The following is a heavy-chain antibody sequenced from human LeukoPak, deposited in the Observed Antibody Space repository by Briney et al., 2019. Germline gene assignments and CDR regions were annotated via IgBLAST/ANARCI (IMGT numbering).Heavy chain of an antibody. CDR2: SYHSGST. Sequence: SGTLSLTCAVSGDSFSSNNWWSWVRQPPGKGLEWLGESYHSGSTKYNPSLKSRITISVDKAKNQFSLNLRSVTAADTAVYYCVRAPDGMLEYFQYWGQGTLVTVSS. D-gene: IGHD3-10*02. V-gene: IGHV4-4*02. CDR1: GDSFSSNNW. J-gene: IGHJ1*01. CDR3: VRAPDGMLEYFQY.